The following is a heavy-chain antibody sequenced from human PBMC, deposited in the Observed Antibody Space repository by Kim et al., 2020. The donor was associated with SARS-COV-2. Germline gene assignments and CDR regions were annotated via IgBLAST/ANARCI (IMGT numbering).Heavy chain of an antibody. CDR3: ARGTYCSGGSCYSNFDY. J-gene: IGHJ4*02. V-gene: IGHV1-46*01. D-gene: IGHD2-15*01. Sequence: FQGRVTMTRDTSTSTVYMELSSLRSEDTAVYYCARGTYCSGGSCYSNFDYWGQGTLVTVSS.